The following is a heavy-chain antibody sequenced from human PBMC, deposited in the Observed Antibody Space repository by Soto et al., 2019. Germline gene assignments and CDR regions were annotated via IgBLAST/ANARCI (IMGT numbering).Heavy chain of an antibody. V-gene: IGHV1-24*01. CDR2: LDPEDGET. CDR3: VTPPQRHGPATANWYFYF. Sequence: ASVKVSCKVSGYTLTKLTMHWVRQSPGKGLEWMGGLDPEDGETIYAQKFQGRVIMTEDTSTDTAYLELSSLRSEDTAVYYCVTPPQRHGPATANWYFYFWGRGTLVTVSS. CDR1: GYTLTKLT. J-gene: IGHJ2*01.